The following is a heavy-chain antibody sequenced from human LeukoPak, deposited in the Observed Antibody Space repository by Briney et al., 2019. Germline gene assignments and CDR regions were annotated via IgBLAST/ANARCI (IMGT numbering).Heavy chain of an antibody. Sequence: GGSLRLSCVVSGFTFNSCWMNWVRQAPGKGLEWVAHINPDGRDTYYVDSVKGLFTISRDNAQNSMYLQMNSLRVEDTAVYYCATWGDTTAEYFQRWGQGTLVTVSS. CDR1: GFTFNSCW. V-gene: IGHV3-7*01. CDR3: ATWGDTTAEYFQR. D-gene: IGHD2-21*02. CDR2: INPDGRDT. J-gene: IGHJ1*01.